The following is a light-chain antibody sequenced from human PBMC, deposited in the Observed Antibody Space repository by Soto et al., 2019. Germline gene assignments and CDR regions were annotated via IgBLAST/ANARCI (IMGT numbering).Light chain of an antibody. CDR1: SSDVGGYNY. Sequence: QPVLTQPPSASGSPGQSVTISCTGTSSDVGGYNYVSWYQQHPGKAPKLMIYEVSKRPSGVPDRFSGSKSGNTASLTVSGLQAEDEADYYCSSYAGSNILYVFGTGTQLTVL. CDR2: EVS. CDR3: SSYAGSNILYV. V-gene: IGLV2-8*01. J-gene: IGLJ1*01.